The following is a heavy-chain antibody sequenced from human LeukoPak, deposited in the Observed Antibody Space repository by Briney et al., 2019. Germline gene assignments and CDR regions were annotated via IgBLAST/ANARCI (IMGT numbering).Heavy chain of an antibody. J-gene: IGHJ4*02. CDR2: IYYSGST. D-gene: IGHD3-22*01. V-gene: IGHV4-30-4*01. CDR1: GGSISSGDYY. Sequence: SETLSPTCNVSGGSISSGDYYWSWIRQPPGKGLEWIGFIYYSGSTYYNPSLKSRVTISVDTSKNQFSLKLSSVTAADTAVYYCAGRGYYDSSGYLDYWGQGTLVTVSS. CDR3: AGRGYYDSSGYLDY.